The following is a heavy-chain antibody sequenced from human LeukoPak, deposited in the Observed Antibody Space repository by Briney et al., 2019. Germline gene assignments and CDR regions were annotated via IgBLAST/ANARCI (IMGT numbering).Heavy chain of an antibody. CDR2: INHSGST. Sequence: SETLSLTCAVYGGSFSGYYWSWIRQPPGKGLEWIGEINHSGSTNYNPSLKSRVTISVDTCKNQFSLKLSSVTAADTAVYYCARGEYSSSPTKYYFDYWGQGTLVTVSS. D-gene: IGHD6-6*01. J-gene: IGHJ4*02. V-gene: IGHV4-34*01. CDR1: GGSFSGYY. CDR3: ARGEYSSSPTKYYFDY.